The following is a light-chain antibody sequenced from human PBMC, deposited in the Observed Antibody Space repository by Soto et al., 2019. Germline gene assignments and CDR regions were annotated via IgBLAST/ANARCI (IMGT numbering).Light chain of an antibody. CDR1: QSLIHSDGNTY. Sequence: DVVMTQSTLSLPVTLGQPASISCRSSQSLIHSDGNTYLNWFQQRPGQSPRRLIYEVSDRDSGVPDRFSGSGSGTDFALKISRVEAEDFGVYYCMQGTHWPWTFGQGTEVEIK. J-gene: IGKJ1*01. V-gene: IGKV2-30*02. CDR3: MQGTHWPWT. CDR2: EVS.